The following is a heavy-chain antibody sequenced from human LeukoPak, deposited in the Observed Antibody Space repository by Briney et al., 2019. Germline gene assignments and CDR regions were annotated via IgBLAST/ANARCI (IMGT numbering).Heavy chain of an antibody. D-gene: IGHD2-2*01. CDR1: GFTFSSYA. V-gene: IGHV3-23*01. J-gene: IGHJ4*02. Sequence: PGGSLRLSCAASGFTFSSYAMSWLRQAPGKGLEWVSAISGSGGSTYYADSVKGRFTISRDNSKNTLYLQMNSLRAEDTAVYYCANQRVVVVPAAMSHDYWGQGILVTVSS. CDR3: ANQRVVVVPAAMSHDY. CDR2: ISGSGGST.